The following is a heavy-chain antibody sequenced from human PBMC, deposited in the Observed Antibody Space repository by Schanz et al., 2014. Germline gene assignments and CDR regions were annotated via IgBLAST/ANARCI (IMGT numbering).Heavy chain of an antibody. Sequence: QVQLQESGPGLVKPSETLSLTCTVSGGSISNNYWGWIRQPPGKGLEWIGSIDYSGSAYNTPSLKSRVAIPIDPSKNQFSLKVTSVTAADTAVYYCARVGYCTGGSCQFYWYFDVWGRGTLVTVSS. J-gene: IGHJ2*01. V-gene: IGHV4-39*01. CDR3: ARVGYCTGGSCQFYWYFDV. CDR2: IDYSGSA. CDR1: GGSISNNY. D-gene: IGHD2-15*01.